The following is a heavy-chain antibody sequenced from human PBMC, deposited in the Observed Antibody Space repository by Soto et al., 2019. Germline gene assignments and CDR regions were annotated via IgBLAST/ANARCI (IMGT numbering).Heavy chain of an antibody. D-gene: IGHD2-21*01. Sequence: QVQLVQSGDEVKKPGASVKVSCKASGYIFVNYGIAWVRQAPGQGLEWMGWISPYTGNTHSATKVQSRLTMTTDTSTSTAYMDLGSLTFDDTAVYYCVMVKNYFTPTPQDVWGQGTTVTVSS. CDR2: ISPYTGNT. CDR1: GYIFVNYG. CDR3: VMVKNYFTPTPQDV. J-gene: IGHJ6*02. V-gene: IGHV1-18*01.